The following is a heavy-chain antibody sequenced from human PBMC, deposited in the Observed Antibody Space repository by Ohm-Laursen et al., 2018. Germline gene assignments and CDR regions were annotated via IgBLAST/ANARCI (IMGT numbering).Heavy chain of an antibody. CDR1: GFTFSDYY. V-gene: IGHV3-11*01. CDR2: ISSSGSTI. J-gene: IGHJ6*02. CDR3: ARDLSTDYDFWSGYYRAGYGMDV. Sequence: SLRLSCAASGFTFSDYYMSWIRQAPGKGLEWVSYISSSGSTIYYADSVKGRFTISRDNAKNSLYLQMNSPRAEDTAVYYCARDLSTDYDFWSGYYRAGYGMDVWGQGTTVTVSS. D-gene: IGHD3-3*01.